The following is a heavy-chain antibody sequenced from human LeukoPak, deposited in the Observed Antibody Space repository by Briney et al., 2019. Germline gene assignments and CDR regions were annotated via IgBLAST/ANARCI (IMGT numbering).Heavy chain of an antibody. Sequence: GGSLRLSCAASGFTFSSYAMSWVRQAPGKGLEWVSAISGSGGSTYYADSVKGRFTISRDNSKNTLYLQMNSLRAEDTAVYYCAKDMEVGSSSWYTDAFDIWGQGTMVTVSS. CDR2: ISGSGGST. J-gene: IGHJ3*02. D-gene: IGHD6-13*01. V-gene: IGHV3-23*01. CDR1: GFTFSSYA. CDR3: AKDMEVGSSSWYTDAFDI.